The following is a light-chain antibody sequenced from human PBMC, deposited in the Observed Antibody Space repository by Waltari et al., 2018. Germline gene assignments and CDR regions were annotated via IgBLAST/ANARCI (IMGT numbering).Light chain of an antibody. Sequence: SSDLTQDPAVSVTLGQTVRITCQGDSLENYYAAWYQQKPGQAPILVIYGKHYRPSGIPDRFSGSSSGNTASLTITGAQAEDEADYFCSSRDSSNRPQVLFGGGTKLTVL. CDR1: SLENYY. CDR3: SSRDSSNRPQVL. J-gene: IGLJ2*01. V-gene: IGLV3-19*01. CDR2: GKH.